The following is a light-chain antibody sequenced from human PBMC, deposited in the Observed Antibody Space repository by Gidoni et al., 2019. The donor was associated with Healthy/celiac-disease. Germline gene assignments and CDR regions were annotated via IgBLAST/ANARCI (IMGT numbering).Light chain of an antibody. CDR1: SSNIGNNY. CDR3: GTWDSSLSSWV. Sequence: QPVLPQPPSVSAAPGPKVTISCSGSSSNIGNNYVSWYQQLPGTAPKLLIYDNNKRPSGIPDRFSGSKSGTSATLGITGLQTGDEADYYCGTWDSSLSSWVFGGGTKLTVL. J-gene: IGLJ3*02. V-gene: IGLV1-51*01. CDR2: DNN.